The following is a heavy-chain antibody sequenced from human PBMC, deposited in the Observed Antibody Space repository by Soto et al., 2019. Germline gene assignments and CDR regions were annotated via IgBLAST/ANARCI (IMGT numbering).Heavy chain of an antibody. CDR2: INPNSGGT. D-gene: IGHD3-3*01. Sequence: ASVKVSCKASGYTFTGYYMHWVRQAPGQGLEWMGWINPNSGGTNYAQKFQGWVTMTRDTSISTAYMELSRLRSDDTAVYYCASAPRFLEWLLYNDYYYYGMDVWGQGTTVTVSS. CDR1: GYTFTGYY. CDR3: ASAPRFLEWLLYNDYYYYGMDV. J-gene: IGHJ6*02. V-gene: IGHV1-2*04.